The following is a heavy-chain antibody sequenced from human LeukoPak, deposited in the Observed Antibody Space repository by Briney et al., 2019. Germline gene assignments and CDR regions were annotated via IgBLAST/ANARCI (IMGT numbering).Heavy chain of an antibody. D-gene: IGHD3-22*01. CDR1: RFLFSCFA. V-gene: IGHV3-23*01. CDR2: ISGSGENT. Sequence: GGPLTLSCTPCRFLFSCFAIICVRRSREKAGEWGSDISGSGENTIYAASVKGRYTISSNNTKNTLYLEMNSLRAEDTAIYYCAKMKGHPLPNYYMYVWGQGTTVTVSS. J-gene: IGHJ6*01. CDR3: AKMKGHPLPNYYMYV.